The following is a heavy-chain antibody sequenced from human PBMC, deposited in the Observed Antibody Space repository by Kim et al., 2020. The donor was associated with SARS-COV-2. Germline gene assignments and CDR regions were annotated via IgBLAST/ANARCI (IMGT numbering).Heavy chain of an antibody. V-gene: IGHV3-11*01. CDR3: VGGRDASFDI. Sequence: GGSLRLSCAASGFTFSDYYMSWIRQAPGKGLEWISYISDSGTTIYYADSVKGRFTISRDNAKNSLYLQMNSLKAEDTAVYYCVGGRDASFDIWGQGTMVTVSS. D-gene: IGHD3-16*01. J-gene: IGHJ3*02. CDR1: GFTFSDYY. CDR2: ISDSGTTI.